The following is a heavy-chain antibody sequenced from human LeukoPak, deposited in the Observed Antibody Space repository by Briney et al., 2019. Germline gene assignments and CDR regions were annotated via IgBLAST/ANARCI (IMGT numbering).Heavy chain of an antibody. CDR2: FDPEDGET. D-gene: IGHD3-22*01. V-gene: IGHV1-24*01. CDR1: GYTLTELS. J-gene: IGHJ5*02. CDR3: ARDVSRRYYYDSGDWFDP. Sequence: ASVKVSCKVSGYTLTELSMHWVRQAPGKGLEWMGGFDPEDGETIYAQKFQGRVTMTEDTSTDTAYMELSSLRSEDTAVYYCARDVSRRYYYDSGDWFDPWGQGTLVTVSS.